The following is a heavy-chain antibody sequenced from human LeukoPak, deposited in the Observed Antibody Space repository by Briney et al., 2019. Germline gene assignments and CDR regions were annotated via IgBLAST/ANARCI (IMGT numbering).Heavy chain of an antibody. CDR3: ARGIFYGGRNQHIWLGL. CDR2: VSHSGSS. D-gene: IGHD4-23*01. Sequence: PSETLSLTCAVYGGPFRGFFWSWIRQAPGKGLEWIGEVSHSGSSNYNPSLKSRINISLDTSKSQFSLRLTSVTAADTAVYYCARGIFYGGRNQHIWLGLWGQGTLATVSS. V-gene: IGHV4-34*01. CDR1: GGPFRGFF. J-gene: IGHJ5*02.